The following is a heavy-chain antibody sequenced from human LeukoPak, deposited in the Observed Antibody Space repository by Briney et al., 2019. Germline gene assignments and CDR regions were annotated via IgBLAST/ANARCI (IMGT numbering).Heavy chain of an antibody. Sequence: PSETLSLTCTVSGGSISSYYWSWIRQPAGKALEWVGHIYTSGNTNYNPSLKSRVTMSVDTSKNQFSLKLTSLTAADTAVYYCARSVRVTSNMYYFDYWGQGTLVTVSS. CDR1: GGSISSYY. D-gene: IGHD2-21*02. J-gene: IGHJ4*02. CDR3: ARSVRVTSNMYYFDY. CDR2: IYTSGNT. V-gene: IGHV4-4*07.